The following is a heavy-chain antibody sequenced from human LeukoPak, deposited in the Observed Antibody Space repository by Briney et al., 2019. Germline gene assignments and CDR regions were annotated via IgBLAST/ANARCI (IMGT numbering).Heavy chain of an antibody. CDR1: GDSISIGSHF. D-gene: IGHD1-26*01. CDR2: IYTTGST. V-gene: IGHV4-61*02. Sequence: SQTLSLTCTVSGDSISIGSHFWSWIRQPAGKGLEWIGRIYTTGSTNYNPSLKSRVTISVDTSKSQFSLKLSSETAADTAVYYCAREGSGSHPGYYWGQGTLVTVSS. CDR3: AREGSGSHPGYY. J-gene: IGHJ4*02.